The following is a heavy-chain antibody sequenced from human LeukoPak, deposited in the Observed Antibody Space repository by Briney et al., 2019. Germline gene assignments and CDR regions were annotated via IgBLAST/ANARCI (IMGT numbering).Heavy chain of an antibody. CDR1: GGSISSSSYY. CDR2: IYYSGST. D-gene: IGHD6-13*01. Sequence: SETLSLTCTVSGGSISSSSYYWGWIRQPPGKGLEWIGSIYYSGSTYYNPSLKSRVTISVDTSKNQFSLKLSSVTAADTAVYYCAREGIAAAGTWFSNWFDPWGQGTLVTVSS. J-gene: IGHJ5*02. CDR3: AREGIAAAGTWFSNWFDP. V-gene: IGHV4-39*07.